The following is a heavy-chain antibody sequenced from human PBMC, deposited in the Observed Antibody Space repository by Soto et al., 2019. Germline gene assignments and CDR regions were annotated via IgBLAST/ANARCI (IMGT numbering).Heavy chain of an antibody. CDR2: IIPIFGTA. Sequence: QVQLEQSGAEVKKPGSSVKVSCKDSGGAYSSYAISWVRQAPGRVREWMGGIIPIFGTANYAQKFQGRVTVTADESTSTAYMELSSLRSEDTVVYYCASLNNGEEPEDYWGQGTLVTVSS. J-gene: IGHJ4*02. CDR1: GGAYSSYA. D-gene: IGHD1-1*01. V-gene: IGHV1-69*12. CDR3: ASLNNGEEPEDY.